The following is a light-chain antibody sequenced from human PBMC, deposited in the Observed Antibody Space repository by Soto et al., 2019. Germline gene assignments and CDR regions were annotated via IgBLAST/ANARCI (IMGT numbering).Light chain of an antibody. CDR3: QQYGSSPLT. J-gene: IGKJ4*01. V-gene: IGKV3-20*01. CDR2: GAS. CDR1: QSVASSY. Sequence: EVVLTQSPGTLSLSPGERATLSCRASQSVASSYLAWYQQKPGPAPRLLIYGASGRATGIPDRFSGRGSGTDFTLTINRLEPEDFAVYYCQQYGSSPLTFGGGTKVEIK.